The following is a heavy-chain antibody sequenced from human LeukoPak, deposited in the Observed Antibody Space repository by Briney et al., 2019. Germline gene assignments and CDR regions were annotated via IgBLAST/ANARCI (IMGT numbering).Heavy chain of an antibody. V-gene: IGHV4-34*01. D-gene: IGHD2-2*01. CDR1: GGSFSGYY. CDR2: INHSGST. J-gene: IGHJ6*03. Sequence: PSETLSLTCAVYGGSFSGYYWSWIRQPPGKGLEWIGEINHSGSTNYNPSLKSRVTILVDTSKNQFSLKLSSVTAADTAVYYCARLAPRIVVPAARAYYYYMDVWGKGTTVTISS. CDR3: ARLAPRIVVPAARAYYYYMDV.